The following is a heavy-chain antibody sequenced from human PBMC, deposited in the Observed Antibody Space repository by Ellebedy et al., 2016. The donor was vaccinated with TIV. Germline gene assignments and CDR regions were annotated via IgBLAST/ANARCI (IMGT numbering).Heavy chain of an antibody. CDR1: GVKMTGYG. J-gene: IGHJ4*01. D-gene: IGHD4-23*01. CDR2: IWYDGSNE. Sequence: GESLKISCAASGVKMTGYGMHWVRQIPGKGLEWMAFIWYDGSNEDYADSAKGRFTISRDNSKSTLYLQMNSLRPADTAMYYCARGSYGGNSPPFDYWGQGNLVTVSS. V-gene: IGHV3-33*01. CDR3: ARGSYGGNSPPFDY.